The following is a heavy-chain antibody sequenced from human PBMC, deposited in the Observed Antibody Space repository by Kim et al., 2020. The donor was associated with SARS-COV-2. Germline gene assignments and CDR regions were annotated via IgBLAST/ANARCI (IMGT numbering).Heavy chain of an antibody. V-gene: IGHV3-23*01. Sequence: GGSLRLSCAASGFTFSSYAMSWVRQAPGKGLEWVSAISGSGGSTYYADSVKGRFTISRDNSKNTLYLQMNSLRAEDTAVYYCAKQEAVVVAEYYFDYWGQGTLVTVSS. CDR2: ISGSGGST. D-gene: IGHD2-15*01. CDR1: GFTFSSYA. J-gene: IGHJ4*02. CDR3: AKQEAVVVAEYYFDY.